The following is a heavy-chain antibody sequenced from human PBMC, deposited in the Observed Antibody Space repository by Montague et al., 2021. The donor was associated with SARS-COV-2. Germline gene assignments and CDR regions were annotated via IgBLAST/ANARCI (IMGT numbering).Heavy chain of an antibody. CDR2: ITTDATNT. J-gene: IGHJ5*02. CDR1: GFTFSNHW. D-gene: IGHD2-15*01. Sequence: SLRLSCAASGFTFSNHWMHWVRQPPGKGLVWVSRITTDATNTAYADSVKGRFTVSRDNAKNTLYLQMNSLRVEDTAVYYCARDKSAATPFYPWGQGTLVTVSS. CDR3: ARDKSAATPFYP. V-gene: IGHV3-74*03.